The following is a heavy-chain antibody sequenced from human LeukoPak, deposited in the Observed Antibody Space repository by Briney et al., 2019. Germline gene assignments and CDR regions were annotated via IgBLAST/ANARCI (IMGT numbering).Heavy chain of an antibody. CDR3: ARTTSGWYYFDY. J-gene: IGHJ4*02. V-gene: IGHV4-61*01. Sequence: SETLSLTCTVSGGSVSSGIYYWSWIRQPPGKGLEWIGYIFYSGTTNYNPSLKSRVTISVDTSKNQFSLKLSSLTAADTAVYCCARTTSGWYYFDYWGQGTLVTVSS. CDR2: IFYSGTT. D-gene: IGHD6-19*01. CDR1: GGSVSSGIYY.